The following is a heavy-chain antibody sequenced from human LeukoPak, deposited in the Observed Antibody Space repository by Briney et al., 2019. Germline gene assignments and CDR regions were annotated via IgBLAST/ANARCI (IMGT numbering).Heavy chain of an antibody. D-gene: IGHD6-6*01. J-gene: IGHJ6*02. CDR3: ARALWSSSSSGYYYGMDV. CDR2: IIPIFGTA. CDR1: GGTFSSYA. Sequence: ASVKVSCKASGGTFSSYAISWVRQAPGQGLEWMGGIIPIFGTANYAQKFQGRVTITADESTSTAYMELSSLRSEDTAVYYCARALWSSSSSGYYYGMDVWGRGTTVTVSS. V-gene: IGHV1-69*13.